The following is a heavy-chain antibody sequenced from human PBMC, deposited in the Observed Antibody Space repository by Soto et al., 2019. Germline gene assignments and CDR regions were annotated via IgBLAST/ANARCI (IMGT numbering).Heavy chain of an antibody. CDR2: INHSGST. V-gene: IGHV4-34*01. J-gene: IGHJ4*02. D-gene: IGHD6-19*01. Sequence: QVQLQQWGAGLLKPSETMSLTCAVYGGSFSGYYWIWIRQPPGKGLEWIGEINHSGSTNYNPSLKSRVTISVDTSKNQFSLKLSSVTAADTAVYYCARGSGRWLVWGQGTLVTVSS. CDR3: ARGSGRWLV. CDR1: GGSFSGYY.